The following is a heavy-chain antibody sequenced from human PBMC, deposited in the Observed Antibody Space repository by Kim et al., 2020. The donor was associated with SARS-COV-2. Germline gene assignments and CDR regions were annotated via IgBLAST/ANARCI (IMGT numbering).Heavy chain of an antibody. V-gene: IGHV4-34*01. CDR1: GEAFNGFY. Sequence: SETLSLTCAVYGEAFNGFYWTWIRQQPGKGLEWIGEISHPGSANYNPSLKSRVVISKDTYRKQISLKLTSVTAADTGIYYCARGQYERILVVVTATPYLDYWAQGTQVTVSS. D-gene: IGHD2-21*02. CDR3: ARGQYERILVVVTATPYLDY. CDR2: ISHPGSA. J-gene: IGHJ4*02.